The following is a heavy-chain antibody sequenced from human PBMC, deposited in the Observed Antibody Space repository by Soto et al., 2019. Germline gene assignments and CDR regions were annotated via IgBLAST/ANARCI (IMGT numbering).Heavy chain of an antibody. V-gene: IGHV5-51*01. J-gene: IGHJ6*02. CDR3: ARQGSNGAYYYYGMDV. D-gene: IGHD2-8*01. Sequence: GESLKTSCQGSGYRFSSYWIAWVRQMPGKGLEWMGIIYPGDSDTIYSPSFQGQVTFSVDKSTSTAYLQWSSLKASDTAMYYCARQGSNGAYYYYGMDVWGQGTTVTVS. CDR2: IYPGDSDT. CDR1: GYRFSSYW.